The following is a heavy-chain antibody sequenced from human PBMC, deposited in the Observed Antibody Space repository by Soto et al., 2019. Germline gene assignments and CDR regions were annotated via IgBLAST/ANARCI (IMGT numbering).Heavy chain of an antibody. D-gene: IGHD2-15*01. V-gene: IGHV3-64*01. CDR3: AREHCSGGSCYSALFDY. Sequence: GGSLRLSCAASGFTFSSYAMHWVRQAPGKGLEYVSAISSNGGSTYYANSVKGRFTISRDNSKNTLYLQMGSLRAEDMAVYYCAREHCSGGSCYSALFDYWGQGTLVTVSS. J-gene: IGHJ4*02. CDR2: ISSNGGST. CDR1: GFTFSSYA.